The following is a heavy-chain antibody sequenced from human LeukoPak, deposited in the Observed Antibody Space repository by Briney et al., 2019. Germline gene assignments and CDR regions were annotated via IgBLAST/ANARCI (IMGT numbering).Heavy chain of an antibody. CDR1: GYTFTSYD. V-gene: IGHV1-8*01. CDR2: MNPNSGNT. CDR3: ARGDDSSGYYGY. J-gene: IGHJ4*02. Sequence: ASAEVSCKASGYTFTSYDINWVRQATGQGLEWMGWMNPNSGNTGYAQKFQGRVTMTRNTSISTAYMELSSLRSEDTAVCYCARGDDSSGYYGYWGQGTLVTVSS. D-gene: IGHD3-22*01.